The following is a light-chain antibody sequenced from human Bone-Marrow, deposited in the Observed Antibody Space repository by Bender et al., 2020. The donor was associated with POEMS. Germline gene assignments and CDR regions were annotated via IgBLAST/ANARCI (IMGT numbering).Light chain of an antibody. CDR3: YSAADNVGI. Sequence: QSVLTQPPSASGTPGQSVIISCSGTDSNFGGNNVNWYQHLPGTAPRLVVYSNYQRPSGIPERLSGSSSGTTVTLTITGAQVEDEADYYCYSAADNVGIFGTGTKLTVL. V-gene: IGLV1-44*01. CDR2: SNY. J-gene: IGLJ1*01. CDR1: DSNFGGNN.